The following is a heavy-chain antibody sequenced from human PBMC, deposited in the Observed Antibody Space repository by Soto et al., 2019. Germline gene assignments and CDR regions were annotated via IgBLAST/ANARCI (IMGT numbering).Heavy chain of an antibody. J-gene: IGHJ3*02. CDR2: INPSGGST. CDR1: GYTFTSYY. V-gene: IGHV1-46*03. D-gene: IGHD3-3*01. CDR3: ASTYYDFWSCLGVDAFDI. Sequence: QVQLVQSGAEVKKPGASVKVSCKASGYTFTSYYMHWVRQAPGQGLEWMGIINPSGGSTSYAQKLQGRVTMTRETSTSTVYMELSSLRSEDTAVYYCASTYYDFWSCLGVDAFDIWGQGTMVTVSS.